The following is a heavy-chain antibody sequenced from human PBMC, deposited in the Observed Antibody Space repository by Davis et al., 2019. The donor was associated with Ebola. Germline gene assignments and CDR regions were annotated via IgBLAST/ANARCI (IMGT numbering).Heavy chain of an antibody. CDR1: GFTFSRFA. J-gene: IGHJ3*01. D-gene: IGHD2/OR15-2a*01. Sequence: GGSLRLSCAASGFTFSRFAMHWVRQAPGKGLEWVAIISYDGNNKYYADSLKGRFTISRDNSKNTLSLQMNSLRAEDTAVYYCARDNRNIWSEVWGQGTMVTVSS. CDR3: ARDNRNIWSEV. CDR2: ISYDGNNK. V-gene: IGHV3-30*04.